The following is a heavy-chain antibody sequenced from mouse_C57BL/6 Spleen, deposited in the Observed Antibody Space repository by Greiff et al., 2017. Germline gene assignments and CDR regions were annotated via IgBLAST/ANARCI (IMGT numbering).Heavy chain of an antibody. CDR1: GYTFTDYY. CDR3: ARKPPYYGSSFYYAMDY. D-gene: IGHD1-1*01. CDR2: INPYNGGT. Sequence: VQLQQSGPVLVKPGASVKMSCKASGYTFTDYYMNWVKQSHGKSLEWIGVINPYNGGTSYNQKFKGKATLTVDKSSSTAYMELNSLTSEDSAVYYCARKPPYYGSSFYYAMDYWGQGTSVTVSS. V-gene: IGHV1-19*01. J-gene: IGHJ4*01.